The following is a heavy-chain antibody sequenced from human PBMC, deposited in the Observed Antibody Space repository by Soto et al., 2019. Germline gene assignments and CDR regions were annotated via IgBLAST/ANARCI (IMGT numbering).Heavy chain of an antibody. CDR2: IYRGDAT. CDR1: GFSVSDNY. V-gene: IGHV3-53*01. D-gene: IGHD6-6*01. J-gene: IGHJ3*02. Sequence: GGCLRLSCALSGFSVSDNYMSWARQAPGKGLEWVSVIYRGDATHYADSVKGRFTIPRDNSKNTVYLQMNNLRAEDTAVYYCARDRSDSSRADSFDIWGPGTMVTVSS. CDR3: ARDRSDSSRADSFDI.